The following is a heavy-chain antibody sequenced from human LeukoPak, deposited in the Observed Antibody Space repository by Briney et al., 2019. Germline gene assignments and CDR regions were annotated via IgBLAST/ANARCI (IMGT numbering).Heavy chain of an antibody. Sequence: GGSLRLSCAASGFTFRSCSMNWVRQAPGKGLEWVSSISSSSSSYIYYADSVKGRFTISRDNAKNSLYLQMNSLRAEDTAVYYCAREGDYDILTGYYVDYWGQGTLVTVSS. CDR3: AREGDYDILTGYYVDY. J-gene: IGHJ4*02. CDR2: ISSSSSSYI. V-gene: IGHV3-21*01. CDR1: GFTFRSCS. D-gene: IGHD3-9*01.